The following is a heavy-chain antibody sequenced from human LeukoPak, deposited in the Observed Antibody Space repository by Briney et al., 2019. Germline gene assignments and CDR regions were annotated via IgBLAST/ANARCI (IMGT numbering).Heavy chain of an antibody. Sequence: GGSLRLSCAASGFAFSSYWMSWVRQAPGKGLEWVANIKQDGSEKYYVDSVKGRFTISRDNAKNSLYLQMKSLRAEDTAVYYCARDLYDFWSGYSFWGQGTLVTVSS. J-gene: IGHJ4*02. CDR1: GFAFSSYW. V-gene: IGHV3-7*01. CDR3: ARDLYDFWSGYSF. D-gene: IGHD3-3*01. CDR2: IKQDGSEK.